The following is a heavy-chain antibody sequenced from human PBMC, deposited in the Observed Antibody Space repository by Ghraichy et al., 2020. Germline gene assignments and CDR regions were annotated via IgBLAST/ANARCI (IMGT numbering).Heavy chain of an antibody. CDR1: GFTFSSYG. J-gene: IGHJ4*02. CDR2: IRYDGSNK. Sequence: GESLRLSCAASGFTFSSYGMHWVRQAPGKGLEWVAFIRYDGSNKYYADSVKGRFTISRDNSKNTLYLQMNSLRAEDTAVYYCAKRYTLRGSSLPLPDYWGQGTLVTVSS. V-gene: IGHV3-30*02. CDR3: AKRYTLRGSSLPLPDY. D-gene: IGHD3-16*02.